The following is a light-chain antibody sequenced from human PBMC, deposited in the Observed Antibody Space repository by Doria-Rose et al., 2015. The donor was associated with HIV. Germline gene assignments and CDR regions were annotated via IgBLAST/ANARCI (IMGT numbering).Light chain of an antibody. Sequence: TQSPATLSASPGERATLSCRASQGIGSDLAWYQQKPGQAPRLLIYRASIRATGIPPRFTGGGSGTEFTLTISSLQPEDFAVYFCQQYSQWPPYTFGQGTKLEVK. CDR1: QGIGSD. CDR2: RAS. CDR3: QQYSQWPPYT. V-gene: IGKV3-15*01. J-gene: IGKJ2*01.